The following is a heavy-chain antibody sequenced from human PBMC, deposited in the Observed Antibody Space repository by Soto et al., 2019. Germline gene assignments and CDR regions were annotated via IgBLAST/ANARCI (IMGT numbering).Heavy chain of an antibody. CDR2: FSGGSGTT. Sequence: EVRLLESGGGLVQPGGSLRLSCVVSGFTFPNHGVTWVRQVPGKGLEWVCGFSGGSGTTHYADRVRGRFTISRDDPRQTVYLQMTSLGADDSSVYYCVRWNGFGDFWGQGTLVTVSS. CDR3: VRWNGFGDF. V-gene: IGHV3-23*01. CDR1: GFTFPNHG. D-gene: IGHD1-1*01. J-gene: IGHJ4*02.